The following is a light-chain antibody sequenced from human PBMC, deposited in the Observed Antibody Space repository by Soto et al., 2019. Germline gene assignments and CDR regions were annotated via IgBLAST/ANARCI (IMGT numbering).Light chain of an antibody. CDR2: LGS. J-gene: IGKJ2*01. CDR1: QSLLHSNGYNY. CDR3: MQALQNLST. V-gene: IGKV2-28*01. Sequence: DIVMTQSPLSLPVTPGEPASISCRSSQSLLHSNGYNYLDWYLQKPGQSPQLLIYLGSNRASGVPDRFSGSGSGTDFTLKISRVEAEDVGVYYCMQALQNLSTFGQGTKLEIK.